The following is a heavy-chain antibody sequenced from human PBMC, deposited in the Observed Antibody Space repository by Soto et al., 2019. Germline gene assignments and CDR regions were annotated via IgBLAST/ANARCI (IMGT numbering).Heavy chain of an antibody. D-gene: IGHD6-19*01. CDR1: GFSLSTRDVG. CDR3: AHGSGWLFDY. V-gene: IGHV2-5*02. CDR2: LYWDDDN. J-gene: IGHJ4*02. Sequence: QITLKESGPTLVKPTQTLTLTCTFSGFSLSTRDVGVGWIRQPPGKALEWLALLYWDDDNRYSPSLRRRLTLTKDNSKNQVVLTMTNMYPVDTATYYCAHGSGWLFDYWGPGTLVTVSS.